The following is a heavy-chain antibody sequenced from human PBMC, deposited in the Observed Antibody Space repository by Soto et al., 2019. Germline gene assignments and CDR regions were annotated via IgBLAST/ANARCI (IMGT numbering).Heavy chain of an antibody. J-gene: IGHJ6*02. V-gene: IGHV1-69*01. D-gene: IGHD1-1*01. Sequence: QVQLVQSGAEVKKPGSSVKVSCKASGGTFSSYAISWVRQAPGQGLEWMGGIIPIFGTANYAQKFQGRVTITADESTSTAYMELSSLRSEDTAVYFCARPFTTGTTSYYHYYYGMDVWGQGTTVTVSS. CDR2: IIPIFGTA. CDR1: GGTFSSYA. CDR3: ARPFTTGTTSYYHYYYGMDV.